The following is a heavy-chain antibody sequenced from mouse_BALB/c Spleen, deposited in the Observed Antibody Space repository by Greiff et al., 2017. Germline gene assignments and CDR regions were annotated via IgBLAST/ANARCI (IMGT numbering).Heavy chain of an antibody. CDR1: GYAFTNYL. V-gene: IGHV1-54*01. Sequence: VQLQQSGAELVRPGTSVKVSCKASGYAFTNYLIEWVKQRPGQGLEWIGVINPGSGGTYYNEKFKGKATLTADKSSSTAYMQLSSLTSDDSAVYFCARRDDGYYDAMDYWGQGTSVTVSS. CDR2: INPGSGGT. CDR3: ARRDDGYYDAMDY. D-gene: IGHD2-3*01. J-gene: IGHJ4*01.